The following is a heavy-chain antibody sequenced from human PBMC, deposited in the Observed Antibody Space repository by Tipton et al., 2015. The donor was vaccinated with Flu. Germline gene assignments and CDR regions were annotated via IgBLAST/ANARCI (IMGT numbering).Heavy chain of an antibody. CDR3: APSTRYWTGGHFFGW. CDR1: GASISSTTYY. CDR2: IYKTGIT. Sequence: TLSLTCDVSGASISSTTYYWGWIRQPPGKGLEWIGSIYKTGITDYNPSLKSRVTLSLDTSENQFSLKVRSVNAADTAVYYCAPSTRYWTGGHFFGWWGRGTQVTVSS. D-gene: IGHD2-2*01. J-gene: IGHJ4*02. V-gene: IGHV4-39*07.